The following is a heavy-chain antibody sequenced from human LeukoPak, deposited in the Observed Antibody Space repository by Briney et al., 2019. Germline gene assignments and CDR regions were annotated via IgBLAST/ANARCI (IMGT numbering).Heavy chain of an antibody. V-gene: IGHV3-15*07. Sequence: GGSLRLSCAASGFTFNNAWMNWVSQAPGKGLEWVGRIKSKIDGGTTDFGAPVKGRFGISRGDSENTMYLHMNSLRTEDTAVYYCTTGNWGPYWGQGTLVTVSS. J-gene: IGHJ4*02. D-gene: IGHD7-27*01. CDR3: TTGNWGPY. CDR1: GFTFNNAW. CDR2: IKSKIDGGTT.